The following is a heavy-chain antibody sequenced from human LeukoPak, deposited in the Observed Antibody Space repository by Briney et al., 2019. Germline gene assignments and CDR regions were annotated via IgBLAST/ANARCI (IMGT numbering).Heavy chain of an antibody. Sequence: GGSLRLSCAASGFTFSSYAVSWVRQAPGKGLEWVSVISGSGGSTYNADSVKGRFTISRDNSKNTLFLQMNRLRAEDTAVYYCAKDGLGSPYNYYYYMDVWGKGTTVTVSS. V-gene: IGHV3-23*01. J-gene: IGHJ6*03. CDR3: AKDGLGSPYNYYYYMDV. D-gene: IGHD3-22*01. CDR1: GFTFSSYA. CDR2: ISGSGGST.